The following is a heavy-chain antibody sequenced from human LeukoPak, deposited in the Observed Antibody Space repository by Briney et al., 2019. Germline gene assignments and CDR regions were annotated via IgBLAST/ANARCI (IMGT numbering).Heavy chain of an antibody. D-gene: IGHD2-15*01. J-gene: IGHJ4*02. V-gene: IGHV3-23*01. CDR2: ISASGGST. CDR3: AKGGRCSGGTCYWYFDY. Sequence: GGTLRLSCAASGVTFSNYGMSWVRQAPGKGLEWVSAISASGGSTYYADSVKGRFTISRDNSKNTLYLQMNSLRAEDTAVYYCAKGGRCSGGTCYWYFDYWGQGTLVTVSS. CDR1: GVTFSNYG.